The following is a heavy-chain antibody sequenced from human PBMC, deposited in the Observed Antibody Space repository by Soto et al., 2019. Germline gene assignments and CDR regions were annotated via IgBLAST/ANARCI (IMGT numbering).Heavy chain of an antibody. CDR2: IWYDGSYK. V-gene: IGHV3-33*01. J-gene: IGHJ6*02. CDR1: GFTFSSYG. CDR3: ARDFSIGTSCMRPVCYYYYGMDV. Sequence: QVQLVESGGGVVQPGRSLRLSCAASGFTFSSYGMHWVRQAPGKGLEWVAVIWYDGSYKYYADSVKGRFTISRDNSKNTLYLQMNSLRAEDTAMYYCARDFSIGTSCMRPVCYYYYGMDVWGQGTTVTVSS. D-gene: IGHD2-2*01.